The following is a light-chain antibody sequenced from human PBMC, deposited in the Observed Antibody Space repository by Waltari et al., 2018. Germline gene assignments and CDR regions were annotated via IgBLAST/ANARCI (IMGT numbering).Light chain of an antibody. CDR1: NIGRKS. CDR2: DDS. V-gene: IGLV3-21*02. Sequence: SYVLTQPPSVSVAPGQTARITCGGNNIGRKSVHWYQQKPGQAPVLAVYDDSDRPSGIPERFAGSNSENTATLTISRVEAGDEADYYCQVWDRSSDHYVFGTGTKVTVL. CDR3: QVWDRSSDHYV. J-gene: IGLJ1*01.